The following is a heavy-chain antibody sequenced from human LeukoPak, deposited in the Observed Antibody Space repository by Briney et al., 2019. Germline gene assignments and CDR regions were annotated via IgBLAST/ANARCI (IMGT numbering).Heavy chain of an antibody. Sequence: SETLSLTCTVSGGSISSGGFFWSWIRQHPVKGLEWIGYIHYSGDTSYNPSLKSRISISVDTSKTKFSLNVSSVTAADTALYYCARGFHCSGGICYNYWGQGTLVTVSS. J-gene: IGHJ4*02. CDR2: IHYSGDT. D-gene: IGHD2-15*01. CDR3: ARGFHCSGGICYNY. V-gene: IGHV4-31*03. CDR1: GGSISSGGFF.